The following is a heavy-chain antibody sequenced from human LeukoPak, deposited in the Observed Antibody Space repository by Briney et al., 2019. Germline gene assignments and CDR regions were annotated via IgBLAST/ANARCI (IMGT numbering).Heavy chain of an antibody. V-gene: IGHV1-18*04. CDR1: GYTFTSYG. D-gene: IGHD3-9*01. Sequence: ASVKVSCKASGYTFTSYGISWVRQAPGQGLEWMGWISAYNGNTNHAQKLQGRVTMTTDTSTSTAYMELRSLRSDDTAVYYCARLPHYDILTGYYISGFDYWGQGTLVTVSP. CDR2: ISAYNGNT. CDR3: ARLPHYDILTGYYISGFDY. J-gene: IGHJ4*02.